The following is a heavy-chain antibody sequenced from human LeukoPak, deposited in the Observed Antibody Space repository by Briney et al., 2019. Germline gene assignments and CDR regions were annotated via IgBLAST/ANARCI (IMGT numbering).Heavy chain of an antibody. J-gene: IGHJ3*02. CDR1: GYSFTSYW. CDR2: IYPGDSDT. CDR3: ARRGSYRSDAFDI. Sequence: GESLKISCEGSGYSFTSYWIGWVRQMPGKGLEWVGIIYPGDSDTRYSPSFQGQVTISADKSISTAYLQWSSLKASDTAMYYCARRGSYRSDAFDIWGQGTMVTVSS. V-gene: IGHV5-51*01. D-gene: IGHD4-11*01.